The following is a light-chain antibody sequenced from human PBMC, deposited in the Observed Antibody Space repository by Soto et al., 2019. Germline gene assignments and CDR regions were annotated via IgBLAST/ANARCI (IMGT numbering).Light chain of an antibody. Sequence: EIQMTQSPTTLSASVGDRVTITCRASQSISNWLAWYQQKPGKAPKLLIYDASSLQSGVPSKFSGSGSGTEFTLTISSLQPDDFATYYCQHYNSYSEAFGQGTKVDI. CDR3: QHYNSYSEA. J-gene: IGKJ1*01. V-gene: IGKV1-5*01. CDR1: QSISNW. CDR2: DAS.